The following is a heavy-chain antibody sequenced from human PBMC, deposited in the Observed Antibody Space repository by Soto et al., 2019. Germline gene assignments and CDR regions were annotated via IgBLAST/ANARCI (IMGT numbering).Heavy chain of an antibody. Sequence: ASVKVFCKASGYSFTMFGISWVRQAPGQGLEWMGWISSYNGNTNYAQNLQGRVTMTTDTSTTTATLELRNLKSDDTAVYYCARDHFLVHSTSSFDYWGQGTLVTVSS. CDR1: GYSFTMFG. D-gene: IGHD2-2*01. CDR3: ARDHFLVHSTSSFDY. CDR2: ISSYNGNT. V-gene: IGHV1-18*01. J-gene: IGHJ4*02.